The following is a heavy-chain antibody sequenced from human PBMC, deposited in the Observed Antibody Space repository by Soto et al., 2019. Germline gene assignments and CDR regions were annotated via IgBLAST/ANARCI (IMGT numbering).Heavy chain of an antibody. D-gene: IGHD2-15*01. CDR3: ARVVVVAATFLWAGWFDP. Sequence: SETLSLTCTVSGGSISSGGYYWSWIRQHPGKGLEWIGYIYYSGSTYYNPSLKSRVTISVDTSKNQFSLKLSSVTAADTAVYYCARVVVVAATFLWAGWFDPWGQGTLVTVSS. V-gene: IGHV4-31*03. J-gene: IGHJ5*02. CDR1: GGSISSGGYY. CDR2: IYYSGST.